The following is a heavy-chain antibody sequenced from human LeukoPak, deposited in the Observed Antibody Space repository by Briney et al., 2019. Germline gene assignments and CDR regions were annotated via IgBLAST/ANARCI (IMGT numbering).Heavy chain of an antibody. J-gene: IGHJ4*02. Sequence: GASVKVSCKASGFTFTGYYIHWVRQAPGQGLEWMGYINPHSGGTSSPQKFQGRVTMTTDTSISAAYMELSSLISDDTGMYYCVREGNELLSKNFDYWGQGTLVTVSS. V-gene: IGHV1-2*02. D-gene: IGHD2-21*02. CDR1: GFTFTGYY. CDR3: VREGNELLSKNFDY. CDR2: INPHSGGT.